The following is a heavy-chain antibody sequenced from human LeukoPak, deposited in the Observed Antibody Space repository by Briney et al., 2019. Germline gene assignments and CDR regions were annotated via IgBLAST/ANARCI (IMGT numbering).Heavy chain of an antibody. J-gene: IGHJ5*02. CDR2: ISSSSSYI. Sequence: GGSLRLSCGASGFTFTTHAMNWVRQAPGKGLEWVSSISSSSSYIYYADSVKGRFTISRDNAKNSLYLQMNSLRAEDTAVYYCARDSSSWYNWFDPWGQGTLVTVSS. CDR3: ARDSSSWYNWFDP. V-gene: IGHV3-21*01. CDR1: GFTFTTHA. D-gene: IGHD6-13*01.